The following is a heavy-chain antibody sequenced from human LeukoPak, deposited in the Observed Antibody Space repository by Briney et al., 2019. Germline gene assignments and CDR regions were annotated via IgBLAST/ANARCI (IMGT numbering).Heavy chain of an antibody. CDR2: IYSGGST. Sequence: GGSLRLSCAASGFTVSSNYMSWVRQAPGKGLEWVSVIYSGGSTYYADSVKGRFTISRDNSKNTLYLQMNSLRAEDTAVYYCARDWRFSWEGDAFDIWGQGTMVTVSS. CDR3: ARDWRFSWEGDAFDI. J-gene: IGHJ3*02. CDR1: GFTVSSNY. D-gene: IGHD1-26*01. V-gene: IGHV3-66*01.